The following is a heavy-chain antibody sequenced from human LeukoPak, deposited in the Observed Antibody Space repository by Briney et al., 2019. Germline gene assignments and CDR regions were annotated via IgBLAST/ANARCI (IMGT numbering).Heavy chain of an antibody. CDR1: GYTFTSYW. Sequence: GDSLKISGKGSGYTFTSYWRGWVRQMPGKGLEWIGISYPRASDTRYSPSFQGQLTISADKSINTAYLPWSSLKASDTAMYYCARQTVTTLPFDFWGQGSLVTVSS. V-gene: IGHV5-51*01. J-gene: IGHJ5*01. CDR2: SYPRASDT. CDR3: ARQTVTTLPFDF. D-gene: IGHD4-17*01.